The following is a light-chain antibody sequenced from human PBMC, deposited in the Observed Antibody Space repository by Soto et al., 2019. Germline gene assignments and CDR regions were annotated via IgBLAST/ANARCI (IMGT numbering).Light chain of an antibody. CDR1: QTISDD. J-gene: IGKJ2*01. CDR2: IAS. CDR3: QQGYSNAYT. V-gene: IGKV1-39*01. Sequence: DIHMTQSPSSLSASVGDSVTITCGATQTISDDLNWYQQPAGKAPTLVICIASNLHSRVASWSSGSGSRTDLTLTISSLQPEDSETYYCQQGYSNAYTVGQGTKVDI.